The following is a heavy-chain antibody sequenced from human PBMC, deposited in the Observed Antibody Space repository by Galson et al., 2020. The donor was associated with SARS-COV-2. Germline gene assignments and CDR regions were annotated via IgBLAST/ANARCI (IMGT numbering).Heavy chain of an antibody. Sequence: GGSLRLSCAASGFTFSSYSMNWVRQAPGKGLEWVSSISSSSSYIYYADSVKGRFTISRDNAKNSLYLQMNSLRAEDTAVYYCARGGGSGSYYQEYWGQGTLVTVSS. D-gene: IGHD3-10*01. J-gene: IGHJ4*02. CDR3: ARGGGSGSYYQEY. CDR2: ISSSSSYI. CDR1: GFTFSSYS. V-gene: IGHV3-21*01.